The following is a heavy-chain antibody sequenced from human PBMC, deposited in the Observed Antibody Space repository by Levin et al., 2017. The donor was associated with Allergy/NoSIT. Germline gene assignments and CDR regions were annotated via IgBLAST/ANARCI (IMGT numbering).Heavy chain of an antibody. CDR3: ARDFGSGGYYLKYFDY. V-gene: IGHV3-33*01. D-gene: IGHD3-10*01. CDR2: IWYDGSEK. CDR1: GFTFRSNG. J-gene: IGHJ4*02. Sequence: SGGSLRLSCAASGFTFRSNGMHWVRQAPGKGLEWVAIIWYDGSEKYYIDSVKGRFTISRDNSKNTVYLQMNSLRPEDTAMYYCARDFGSGGYYLKYFDYWGQGTLVTVSS.